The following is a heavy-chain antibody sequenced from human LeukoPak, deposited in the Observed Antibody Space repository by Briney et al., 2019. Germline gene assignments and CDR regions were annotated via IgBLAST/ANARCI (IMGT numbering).Heavy chain of an antibody. CDR3: ARDGVRGVIAEGHYYGMDV. Sequence: ASVKVSCKASGYTFTSYYTHWVRQAPGQGLEWMGIINPSGGSTSYAQKFQGRVTMTRDTSTSTVYMELSSLRSEDTGVYYCARDGVRGVIAEGHYYGMDVWGKGTTVTVSS. CDR2: INPSGGST. J-gene: IGHJ6*04. D-gene: IGHD3-10*01. V-gene: IGHV1-46*01. CDR1: GYTFTSYY.